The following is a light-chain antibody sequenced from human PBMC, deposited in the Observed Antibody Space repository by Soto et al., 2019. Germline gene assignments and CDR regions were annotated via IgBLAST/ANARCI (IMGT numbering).Light chain of an antibody. CDR2: DNT. CDR1: SSNIGAGFD. Sequence: QSVLTQPPSVSGSPGQSVTISCTWTSSNIGAGFDVHWYQQFPGTAPKVLIYDNTNRPPAVPDRFSASKSGTSASLAISGLQAEDEADYYCQSYDSSLSGSKVFGTGTKVTVL. CDR3: QSYDSSLSGSKV. J-gene: IGLJ1*01. V-gene: IGLV1-40*01.